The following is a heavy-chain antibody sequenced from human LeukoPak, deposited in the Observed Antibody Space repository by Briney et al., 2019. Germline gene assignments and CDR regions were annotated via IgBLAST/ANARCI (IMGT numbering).Heavy chain of an antibody. V-gene: IGHV1-18*04. CDR2: ISAYNGNT. D-gene: IGHD3-3*01. Sequence: GASVKVSCKASGYTFTGYYMHWVRQAPGQGLEWMGWISAYNGNTNYAQKLQGRVTMTTDTSTGTAYMELRSLRSDDTAVYYCAREASPSSITIFEVMVGRKYYYYGMDVWGQGTTVTVSS. CDR3: AREASPSSITIFEVMVGRKYYYYGMDV. J-gene: IGHJ6*02. CDR1: GYTFTGYY.